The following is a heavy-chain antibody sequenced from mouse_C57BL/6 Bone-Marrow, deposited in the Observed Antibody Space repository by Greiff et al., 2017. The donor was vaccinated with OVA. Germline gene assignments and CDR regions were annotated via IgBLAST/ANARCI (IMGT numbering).Heavy chain of an antibody. Sequence: QVQLQQPGAELVKPGASVKMSCKASGYTFTSYWITWVKQRPGQGLEWIGDIYPGSGSTNYNEKFKSKATLTVDTSSSTAYMQLSSLTSEDSAVYYCARRIYYYGPWFAYWGQGTLVTVSA. V-gene: IGHV1-55*01. CDR2: IYPGSGST. D-gene: IGHD1-1*01. CDR3: ARRIYYYGPWFAY. CDR1: GYTFTSYW. J-gene: IGHJ3*01.